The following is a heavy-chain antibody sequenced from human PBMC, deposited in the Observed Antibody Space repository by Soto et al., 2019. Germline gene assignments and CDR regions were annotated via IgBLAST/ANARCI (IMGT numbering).Heavy chain of an antibody. Sequence: QVQLQESGPGLVKPSETLSLTCTVSGGSINSYYWSWIRQPPGKGLEWIGYMYNSGSTNYNPSLKSRVTISGDTSKNQFSLKLRSVTAADTAVYYCAREEGASGYWGLGTLVTVSS. V-gene: IGHV4-59*01. D-gene: IGHD3-16*01. CDR1: GGSINSYY. CDR3: AREEGASGY. CDR2: MYNSGST. J-gene: IGHJ4*02.